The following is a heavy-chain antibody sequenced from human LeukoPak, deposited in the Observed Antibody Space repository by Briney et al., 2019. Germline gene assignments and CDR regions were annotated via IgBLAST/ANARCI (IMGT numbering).Heavy chain of an antibody. CDR3: ARPRMDGAFDI. CDR1: GFTFSSYE. V-gene: IGHV3-48*03. Sequence: GGSLRLSCAASGFTFSSYEMNWFRQAPGKGLEGVSYISSSGSTIYYADSVKGRFTISRDNAKNSLYLQMNSLRAEDTAVYYCARPRMDGAFDIWGQGTMVTVSS. J-gene: IGHJ3*02. D-gene: IGHD3/OR15-3a*01. CDR2: ISSSGSTI.